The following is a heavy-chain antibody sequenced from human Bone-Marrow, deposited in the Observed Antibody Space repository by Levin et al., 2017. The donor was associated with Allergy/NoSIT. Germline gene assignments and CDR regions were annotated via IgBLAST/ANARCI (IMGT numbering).Heavy chain of an antibody. CDR3: ARQLVDCSSTSCYPGLDY. CDR1: GYTFTGYY. Sequence: GASVKVSCKASGYTFTGYYMHWVRQAPGQGLEWMGWINPNSGGTNYAQKFQGRVTMTRDTSISTAYMELSRLRSDDTAVYYCARQLVDCSSTSCYPGLDYWGQGTLVTVSS. J-gene: IGHJ4*02. V-gene: IGHV1-2*02. D-gene: IGHD2-2*01. CDR2: INPNSGGT.